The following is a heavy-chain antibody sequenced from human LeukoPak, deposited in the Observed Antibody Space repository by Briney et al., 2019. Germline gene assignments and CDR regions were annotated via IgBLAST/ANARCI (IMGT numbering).Heavy chain of an antibody. D-gene: IGHD3-3*01. CDR1: GYTFTSYD. J-gene: IGHJ4*02. CDR3: ARGRAIFGVAVYYFDY. V-gene: IGHV1-8*01. CDR2: MNRNSSNT. Sequence: ASAKVSCKASGYTFTSYDINWVRQATGQRLEWMGWMNRNSSNTCYAQKFQGRVTMTRNTSISTAYMELSSLRSEDTAVYYCARGRAIFGVAVYYFDYWGQGTLVTVSS.